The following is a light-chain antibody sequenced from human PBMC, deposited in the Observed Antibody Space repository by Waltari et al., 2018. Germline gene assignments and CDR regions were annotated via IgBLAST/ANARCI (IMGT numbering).Light chain of an antibody. CDR2: GAS. V-gene: IGKV3-20*01. CDR3: QHYVSLPVT. Sequence: EIVLTQSPGTLSLSPGERATLSCRASQSVGKSLAWYQQKPGQPPRPPTHGASGRATGIPDRFSGGGSGTDFSLTISRLEPEDFAAYHCQHYVSLPVTFGQGTKVEIK. J-gene: IGKJ1*01. CDR1: QSVGKS.